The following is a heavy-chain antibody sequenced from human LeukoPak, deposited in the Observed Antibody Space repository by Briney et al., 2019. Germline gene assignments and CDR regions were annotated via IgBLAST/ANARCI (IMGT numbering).Heavy chain of an antibody. D-gene: IGHD3-22*01. CDR2: ISGSGGST. J-gene: IGHJ4*02. Sequence: PGGSLRPSCAASGFTFSSYAMSWVRQAPGKGLEWVSAISGSGGSTYYADSVKGRFTISRDNSKNTLYLQMSSLRAEDTAVYYCAKAMGRYYDSSGFYYDYWGQGTLVTVSS. CDR1: GFTFSSYA. CDR3: AKAMGRYYDSSGFYYDY. V-gene: IGHV3-23*01.